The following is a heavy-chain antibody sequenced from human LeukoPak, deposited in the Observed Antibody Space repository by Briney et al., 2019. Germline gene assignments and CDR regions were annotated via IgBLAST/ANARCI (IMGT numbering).Heavy chain of an antibody. V-gene: IGHV3-30*04. Sequence: GGSLRLSCAASGFTFSSHPMHWVRQAPGEGLEWVAVISYDGSDKYYADSVKGRFTISRDNSKNTLYLQMNSLRAEDTAVYYCARGSLLLAPFDPWGQGTLVTVSS. J-gene: IGHJ5*02. D-gene: IGHD3-10*01. CDR1: GFTFSSHP. CDR2: ISYDGSDK. CDR3: ARGSLLLAPFDP.